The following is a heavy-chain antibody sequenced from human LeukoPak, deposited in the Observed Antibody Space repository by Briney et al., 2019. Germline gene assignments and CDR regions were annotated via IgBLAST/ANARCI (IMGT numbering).Heavy chain of an antibody. J-gene: IGHJ2*01. Sequence: SETLSLTCTVSGGSISSYYWSWIRQPAGKGLEWIGRIYTSGSTNYNPSLKSRVTMSVDTSKNQFSLKLSSVTAADTAVYYCARDISPHGRDGYNSRHSYWYFDLWGRGTLVTVSS. CDR1: GGSISSYY. CDR3: ARDISPHGRDGYNSRHSYWYFDL. D-gene: IGHD5-24*01. V-gene: IGHV4-4*07. CDR2: IYTSGST.